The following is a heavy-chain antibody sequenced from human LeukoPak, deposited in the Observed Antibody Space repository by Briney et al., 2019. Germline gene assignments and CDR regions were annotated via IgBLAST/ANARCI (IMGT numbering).Heavy chain of an antibody. D-gene: IGHD6-19*01. CDR2: IRYDGSNK. Sequence: PGGSLRLSCAASGFTFSSYGMHWVRQAPGKGLEWVAFIRYDGSNKYYADSVKGRFTISRDNSKNTLYLQMNSLRAEDTAVYYCAKGTDSGWYYFDHWGQGTLVTVSS. CDR1: GFTFSSYG. V-gene: IGHV3-30*02. J-gene: IGHJ4*02. CDR3: AKGTDSGWYYFDH.